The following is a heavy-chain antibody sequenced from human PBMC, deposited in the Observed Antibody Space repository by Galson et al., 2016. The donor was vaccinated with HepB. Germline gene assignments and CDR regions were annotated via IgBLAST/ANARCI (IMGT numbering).Heavy chain of an antibody. J-gene: IGHJ4*02. CDR1: GFTFSQYG. V-gene: IGHV3-30*03. Sequence: SLRLSCAASGFTFSQYGMHWVRQAPGKGPEWVAVIAYDGSIKHYADSVKGRFTVSRDNSRNTLDLQVDSLRAEDTAVYYCAREFFERAGPNYFDYWGQGALVTVSS. CDR3: AREFFERAGPNYFDY. D-gene: IGHD6-19*01. CDR2: IAYDGSIK.